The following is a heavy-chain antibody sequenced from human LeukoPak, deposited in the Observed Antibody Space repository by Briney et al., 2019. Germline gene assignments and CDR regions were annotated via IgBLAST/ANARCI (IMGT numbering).Heavy chain of an antibody. CDR1: GYTLTELS. CDR3: ATMGYYDSSGYQRIDY. D-gene: IGHD3-22*01. J-gene: IGHJ4*02. CDR2: FDPEDGET. Sequence: GASVKVSCKVSGYTLTELSMHWVRQALGKGLEWMGGFDPEDGETIYAQKFQGRVTMTEDTSTDTAYMELSSLRSEDTAVYYCATMGYYDSSGYQRIDYWGQGTLVTVSS. V-gene: IGHV1-24*01.